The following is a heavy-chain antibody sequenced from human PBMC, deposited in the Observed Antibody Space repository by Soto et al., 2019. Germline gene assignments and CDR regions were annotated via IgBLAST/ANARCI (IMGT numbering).Heavy chain of an antibody. CDR1: GGTLLSYT. CDR3: AGGEGATAMENV. V-gene: IGHV1-69*01. J-gene: IGHJ6*02. Sequence: QVQLVQSGAEVKKPGSSVKVSCKASGGTLLSYTISWVRQAPGQGLEWMGGIIPIFGIANYAQKFQGRVTIIADESTGVAFMELSSLRSEDTAVYYCAGGEGATAMENVWGQGTTVTVSS. D-gene: IGHD5-18*01. CDR2: IIPIFGIA.